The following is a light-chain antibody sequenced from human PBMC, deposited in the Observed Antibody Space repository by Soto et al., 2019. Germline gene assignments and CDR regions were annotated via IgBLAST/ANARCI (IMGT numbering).Light chain of an antibody. V-gene: IGKV1-17*01. CDR2: AAS. CDR3: LQHNSYPWLT. J-gene: IGKJ4*01. Sequence: DIQMTQSPSSLSASVGDRVTITCRASQGIRHDLGWYQQKPGKAPKRLSYAASSLQSGVPSRFSGGGSGTAFTLTISSLQPEDFAAYYCLQHNSYPWLTFGGGTKVEIK. CDR1: QGIRHD.